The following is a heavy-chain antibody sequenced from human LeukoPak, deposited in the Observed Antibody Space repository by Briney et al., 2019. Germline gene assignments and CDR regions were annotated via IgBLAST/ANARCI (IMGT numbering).Heavy chain of an antibody. D-gene: IGHD2-15*01. Sequence: PGGSLRLSYAASGFTFSSYEMNWVRQAPGKGLEWVSYISSGGSTIYYADSVKGRFTISRDNAKSSLYLQMNSLRVEETAVYYCARRKADDYWGQGTLVTVSS. CDR2: ISSGGSTI. CDR3: ARRKADDY. CDR1: GFTFSSYE. V-gene: IGHV3-48*03. J-gene: IGHJ4*02.